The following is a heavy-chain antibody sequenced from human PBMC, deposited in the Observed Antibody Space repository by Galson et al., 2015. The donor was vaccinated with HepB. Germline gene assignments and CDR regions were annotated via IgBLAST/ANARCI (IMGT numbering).Heavy chain of an antibody. J-gene: IGHJ4*02. CDR2: ITGGGRT. CDR3: AKGTQRRLTTMTIHNYFDY. D-gene: IGHD4-17*01. CDR1: GFDFSTHA. V-gene: IGHV3-23*01. Sequence: SLRLSCAASGFDFSTHAMSRVRPAPGKGLEWVSTITGGGRTNYAESVTGRLTISSDNSQNTVYLQMSRLRPEDTAVYYCAKGTQRRLTTMTIHNYFDYWGQGTLVAVSS.